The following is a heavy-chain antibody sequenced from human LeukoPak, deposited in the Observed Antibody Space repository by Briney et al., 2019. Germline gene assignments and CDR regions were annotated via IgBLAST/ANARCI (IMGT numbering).Heavy chain of an antibody. CDR1: GFTFSSYS. CDR3: ASGAGTIFASYYYYMDV. J-gene: IGHJ6*03. D-gene: IGHD3-3*01. CDR2: IYSGGST. V-gene: IGHV3-66*02. Sequence: PGGSLRLSCAASGFTFSSYSMDWVRQAPGKGLEWVSVIYSGGSTYYADSVKGRFTISRDNSKNTLYLQMNSLRAEDTAVYYCASGAGTIFASYYYYMDVWGKGTTVTVSS.